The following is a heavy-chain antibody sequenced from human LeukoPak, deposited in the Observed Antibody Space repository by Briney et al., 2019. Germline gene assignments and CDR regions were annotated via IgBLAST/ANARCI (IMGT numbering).Heavy chain of an antibody. D-gene: IGHD3-22*01. CDR2: VCYTGST. Sequence: SETLSLTCTVSGGSVNSETYCWTWIRQPPGKGLEWIGFVCYTGSTNYYPSLKSRVTISVDTSKNQFSLKLSSVTAADTAVYYCARDYYGSSGYYLDYWGQGTLVTVSS. V-gene: IGHV4-61*01. CDR3: ARDYYGSSGYYLDY. CDR1: GGSVNSETYC. J-gene: IGHJ4*02.